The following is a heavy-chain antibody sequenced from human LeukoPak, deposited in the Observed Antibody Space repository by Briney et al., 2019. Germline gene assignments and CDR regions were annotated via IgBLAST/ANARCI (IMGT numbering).Heavy chain of an antibody. Sequence: LETLYLTRTVSGGSLSSRSDYWGWIPQPPGKGLGWVGSNYYSGSPSYNPSLKSRATISVDMPKNQFSLRLSSVTAADTAVYYCARQRHSSGRRFDNWGQGALVTVSS. D-gene: IGHD6-19*01. V-gene: IGHV4-39*07. CDR1: GGSLSSRSDY. CDR2: NYYSGSP. CDR3: ARQRHSSGRRFDN. J-gene: IGHJ4*02.